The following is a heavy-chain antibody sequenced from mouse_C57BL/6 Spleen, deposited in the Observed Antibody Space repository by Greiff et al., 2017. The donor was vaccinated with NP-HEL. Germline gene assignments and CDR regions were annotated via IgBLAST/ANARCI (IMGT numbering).Heavy chain of an antibody. J-gene: IGHJ3*01. CDR3: ARETMVTPLAY. CDR1: GFTFSSYA. CDR2: ISDGGSYT. V-gene: IGHV5-4*01. D-gene: IGHD2-2*01. Sequence: VQLKESGGGLVKPGGSLKLSCAASGFTFSSYAMSWVRQTPEKRLEWVATISDGGSYTYYPDNVKGRFTISRDNAKNNLYLQMSHLKSEDTAMYYCARETMVTPLAYWGQGTLVTVSA.